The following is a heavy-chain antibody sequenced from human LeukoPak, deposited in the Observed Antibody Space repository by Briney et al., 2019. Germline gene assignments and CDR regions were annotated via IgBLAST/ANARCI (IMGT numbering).Heavy chain of an antibody. Sequence: SETLSLTCTVPGGSISSGDYYWSWIRQPPGKGLEWIGYIYYSGSTYYNPSLKSRVTISVDTSKNQFSLKLSSVTAADTAVYYCARDESCSWTYYFDYWGQGTLVTVSS. J-gene: IGHJ4*02. CDR1: GGSISSGDYY. D-gene: IGHD6-13*01. V-gene: IGHV4-30-4*08. CDR3: ARDESCSWTYYFDY. CDR2: IYYSGST.